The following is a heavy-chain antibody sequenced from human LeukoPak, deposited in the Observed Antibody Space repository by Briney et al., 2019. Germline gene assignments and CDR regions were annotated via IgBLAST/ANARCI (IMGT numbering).Heavy chain of an antibody. CDR3: ARDGVRIAVAGTRWFDP. D-gene: IGHD6-19*01. CDR2: IYTSGST. CDR1: GGSISSYY. V-gene: IGHV4-4*08. Sequence: KPSETLSLTCTVSGGSISSYYWSWIRQPPGKGLEWIGYIYTSGSTNYNPSLKSRVTMSVDTSKNQFSLKLSSVTAADTAVYYCARDGVRIAVAGTRWFDPWGQGTLVTVSS. J-gene: IGHJ5*02.